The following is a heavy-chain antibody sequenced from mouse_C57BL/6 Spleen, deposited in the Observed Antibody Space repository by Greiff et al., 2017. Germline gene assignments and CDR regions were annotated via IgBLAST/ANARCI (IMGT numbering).Heavy chain of an antibody. CDR2: ISDGGSYT. CDR1: GFTFSSYA. CDR3: ARSYDGYTGYFDV. J-gene: IGHJ1*03. D-gene: IGHD2-3*01. V-gene: IGHV5-4*03. Sequence: DVMLVESGGGLVKPGGSLKLSCAASGFTFSSYAMSWVRQTPEKRLEWVATISDGGSYTYYPDNVKGRFTISRDNAKNNLYLQMSHLKSEDTAMYYCARSYDGYTGYFDVWGTGTTVTVSS.